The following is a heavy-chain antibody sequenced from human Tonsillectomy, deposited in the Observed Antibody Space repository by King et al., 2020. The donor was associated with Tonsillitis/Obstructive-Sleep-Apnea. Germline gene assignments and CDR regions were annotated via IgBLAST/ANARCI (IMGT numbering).Heavy chain of an antibody. J-gene: IGHJ3*02. D-gene: IGHD2-2*03. Sequence: VQLVESGAEVKKPGESLKISCQGSKYSFTTYWIGWVRQMPGKGLEWMGIIYPGDSDTRYSPSFQGQVTISADKSISTAYLQWGSLKASDTAMYYCARLELDISIQKADIWGQGTMVTVPS. V-gene: IGHV5-51*01. CDR3: ARLELDISIQKADI. CDR2: IYPGDSDT. CDR1: KYSFTTYW.